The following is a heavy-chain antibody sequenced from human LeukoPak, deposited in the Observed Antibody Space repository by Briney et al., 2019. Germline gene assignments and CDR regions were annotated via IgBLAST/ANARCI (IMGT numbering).Heavy chain of an antibody. V-gene: IGHV3-23*01. Sequence: GGSLRLSCAASGFTFSSYAMSWVRQAPGKGLEWVSAISGSGGSTYYADSVKGRFTISRDNSKNTLYLQMNSLRAEDTAVYYCAKDTRIVVVITLWFDPGGQGTLVTVSS. CDR3: AKDTRIVVVITLWFDP. CDR1: GFTFSSYA. J-gene: IGHJ5*02. D-gene: IGHD3-22*01. CDR2: ISGSGGST.